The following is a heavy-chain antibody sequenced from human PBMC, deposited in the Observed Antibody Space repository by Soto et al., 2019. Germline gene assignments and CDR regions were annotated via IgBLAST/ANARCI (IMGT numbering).Heavy chain of an antibody. J-gene: IGHJ6*02. D-gene: IGHD2-15*01. Sequence: QVQLVESGGGVVQPGRSLRLSCAASGFTFSSYAMHWVRQAAGKGLEWVAVISYDGSNKYYADSVKGRFTISRDNSKNTLYLQMNSLRAEDTAVYYCARDQLVVETLHGYYYGMDVWGQGTTVTVSS. CDR1: GFTFSSYA. CDR2: ISYDGSNK. CDR3: ARDQLVVETLHGYYYGMDV. V-gene: IGHV3-30-3*01.